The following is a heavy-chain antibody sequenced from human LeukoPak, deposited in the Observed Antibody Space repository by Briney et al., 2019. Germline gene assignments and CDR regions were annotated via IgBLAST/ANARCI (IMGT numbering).Heavy chain of an antibody. CDR3: ARDEAPDYYDSSGYSFDY. D-gene: IGHD3-22*01. Sequence: SVKVSCKASGGTFSSYAISWVRQAPGQGLEWMGGIIPIFGTANYAQKFQGRVTITADESTSTAYMELSSLRSEDTAVYYCARDEAPDYYDSSGYSFDYWGQGTLVTVSS. J-gene: IGHJ4*02. CDR2: IIPIFGTA. V-gene: IGHV1-69*01. CDR1: GGTFSSYA.